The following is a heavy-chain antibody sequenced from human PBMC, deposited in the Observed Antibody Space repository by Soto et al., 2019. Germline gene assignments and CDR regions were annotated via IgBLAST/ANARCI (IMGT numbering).Heavy chain of an antibody. D-gene: IGHD2-15*01. V-gene: IGHV4-34*01. Sequence: SQTLSLTQRVYGGPFLASHRSSMRQPPGKGLEWIGEINQSENTNYNTSLKSRITISVHTSKNQFSLKLSSVTAADTALYYCARGYCSGGSCGFFDSWGQGMLVS. CDR1: GGPFLASH. J-gene: IGHJ4*02. CDR2: INQSENT. CDR3: ARGYCSGGSCGFFDS.